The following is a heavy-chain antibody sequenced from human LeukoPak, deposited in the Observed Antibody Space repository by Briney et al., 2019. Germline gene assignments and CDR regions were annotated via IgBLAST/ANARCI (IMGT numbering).Heavy chain of an antibody. V-gene: IGHV3-48*02. CDR3: ARATFSSSGHSY. J-gene: IGHJ4*02. CDR2: ISSSGSTI. Sequence: GGSLRLSCAASGFTFSSYNMNWVRQAPGKGLEWVSDISSSGSTIYFADSVKGRFTISRDNAKNSLYLQMNSLRDEDTGVYYCARATFSSSGHSYWGQGTLVTVSS. D-gene: IGHD6-13*01. CDR1: GFTFSSYN.